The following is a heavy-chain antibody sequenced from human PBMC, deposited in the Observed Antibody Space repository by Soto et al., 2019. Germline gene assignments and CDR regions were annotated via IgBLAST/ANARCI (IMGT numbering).Heavy chain of an antibody. V-gene: IGHV1-18*01. CDR1: GYTFTSYG. J-gene: IGHJ5*02. Sequence: ASVKVSCKASGYTFTSYGISWVRQAPGQGLEWMGWINVYNGNTNYAQKFQGRVTMTTDTSTSTAYMELRSLRSDDTAVYYCARSDSSGYYFWFDPWGQGTLVTVSS. CDR3: ARSDSSGYYFWFDP. CDR2: INVYNGNT. D-gene: IGHD3-22*01.